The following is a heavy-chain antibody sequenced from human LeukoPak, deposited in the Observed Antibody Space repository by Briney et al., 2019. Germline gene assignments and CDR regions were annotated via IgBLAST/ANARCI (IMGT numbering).Heavy chain of an antibody. D-gene: IGHD3-10*01. V-gene: IGHV3-30*02. CDR1: GFTFGSYG. J-gene: IGHJ3*02. CDR2: IRYDGSNK. Sequence: GGSLRLSCAASGFTFGSYGMHWVRQAPGKGLEWVAFIRYDGSNKYYADSVKGRFTISRDNSKNTLYLQMNSLRAEDTAVYYCAKEMGITMVRGVIIRNPDAFDIWGQGTMVTVSS. CDR3: AKEMGITMVRGVIIRNPDAFDI.